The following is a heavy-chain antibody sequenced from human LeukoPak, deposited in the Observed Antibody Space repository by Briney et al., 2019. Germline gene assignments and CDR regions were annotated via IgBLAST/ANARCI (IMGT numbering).Heavy chain of an antibody. J-gene: IGHJ4*02. V-gene: IGHV1-2*02. CDR2: VNPTSGGT. CDR3: ARVYYYYDSSGILTLYFDY. CDR1: GYTFTSYY. D-gene: IGHD3-22*01. Sequence: EASVKVSFKTSGYTFTSYYMHWVRQAPGQGLEWMGWVNPTSGGTNYAQKFQGRVTMTRDTSISTAYMELSRLRSDDTAVYYCARVYYYYDSSGILTLYFDYWGQGTLVTVSS.